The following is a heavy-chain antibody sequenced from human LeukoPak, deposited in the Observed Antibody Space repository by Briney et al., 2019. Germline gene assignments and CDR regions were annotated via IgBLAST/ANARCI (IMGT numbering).Heavy chain of an antibody. Sequence: GASVKVSCKASGYTFTSYDINWVRQATGQGLEWMGRIIPILGIANYAQKFQGRVTITADKSTSTAYMELSSLRSEDTAVYYCASSNSPHVVVTVDIWGQGTMVTVSS. CDR2: IIPILGIA. CDR3: ASSNSPHVVVTVDI. V-gene: IGHV1-69*04. D-gene: IGHD2-21*02. CDR1: GYTFTSYD. J-gene: IGHJ3*02.